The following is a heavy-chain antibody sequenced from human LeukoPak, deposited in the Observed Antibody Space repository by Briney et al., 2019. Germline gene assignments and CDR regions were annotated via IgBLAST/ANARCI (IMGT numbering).Heavy chain of an antibody. D-gene: IGHD3-22*01. CDR3: ARAYCYDSSGYRGPAPDY. CDR2: IWYDGSNK. J-gene: IGHJ4*02. Sequence: GGSLRLSCAASGFTFSSYGMHWVRQAPGKGLEWVAVIWYDGSNKYYADSVKGRFTISRDNSKNTLYLQMNSLRAEDTAVYYCARAYCYDSSGYRGPAPDYWGQGTLVTVSS. CDR1: GFTFSSYG. V-gene: IGHV3-33*01.